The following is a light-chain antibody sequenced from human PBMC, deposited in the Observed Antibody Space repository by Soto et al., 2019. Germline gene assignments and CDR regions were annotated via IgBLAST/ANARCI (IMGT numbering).Light chain of an antibody. J-gene: IGKJ4*01. CDR3: QQYDSSFT. V-gene: IGKV3-20*01. Sequence: IVLTQSPATLSLSPGERATLSCTASQHVTTTYIAWYQQKFGQAPRLLIYGASTRATCTPDRFTGGGVGRDFTLTISRVEPEDFAVYYCQQYDSSFTFGGGTKVEMK. CDR1: QHVTTTY. CDR2: GAS.